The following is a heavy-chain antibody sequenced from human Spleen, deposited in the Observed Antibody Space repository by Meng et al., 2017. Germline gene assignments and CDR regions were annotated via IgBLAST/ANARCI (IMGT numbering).Heavy chain of an antibody. V-gene: IGHV3-30*03. D-gene: IGHD5-12*01. Sequence: GESLKISCAASGFTFSNAWMSWVRQAPGKGLEWVAVISNDGSKKYYADSVKGRFTISRDNSKNTLYLQMNSLGAEDTAVYYCARGGRGSDDAFDIWGRGTMVTVSS. CDR3: ARGGRGSDDAFDI. J-gene: IGHJ3*02. CDR1: GFTFSNAW. CDR2: ISNDGSKK.